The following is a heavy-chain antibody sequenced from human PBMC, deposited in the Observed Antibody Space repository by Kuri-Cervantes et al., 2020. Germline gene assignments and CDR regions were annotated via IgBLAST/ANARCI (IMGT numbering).Heavy chain of an antibody. CDR2: INHSGGT. CDR1: GCSISSSSYY. V-gene: IGHV4-39*07. CDR3: ARDGQWLVRRYNFYMDV. D-gene: IGHD6-19*01. Sequence: SETLSLTCTVSGCSISSSSYYWGWIRQPPGKGLEWIGEINHSGGTNYNPSLKSRVTISVDTSKNQFSLKLSSVTAADTAVYYCARDGQWLVRRYNFYMDVWGKGTTVTVSS. J-gene: IGHJ6*03.